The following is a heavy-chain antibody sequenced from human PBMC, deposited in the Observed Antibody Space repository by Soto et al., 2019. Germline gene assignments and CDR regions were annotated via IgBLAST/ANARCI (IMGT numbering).Heavy chain of an antibody. CDR2: IISSSYT. Sequence: GGSLRLSCAASGFTFSDYYMSWIRQAPGKGLEWVSYIISSSYTNYNDCVKSRFTISRDNAKKSLYLQMDSLRAEYSAVYYCARSSTRGEQSWGQGTLVTVSS. CDR1: GFTFSDYY. D-gene: IGHD3-10*01. CDR3: ARSSTRGEQS. V-gene: IGHV3-11*06. J-gene: IGHJ4*02.